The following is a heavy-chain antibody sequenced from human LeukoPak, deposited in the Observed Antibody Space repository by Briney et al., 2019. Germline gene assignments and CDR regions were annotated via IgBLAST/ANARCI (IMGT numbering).Heavy chain of an antibody. J-gene: IGHJ4*02. V-gene: IGHV4-59*01. CDR3: ARGEVAARRWAFDY. CDR2: IYYSGST. CDR1: GGSISSYY. D-gene: IGHD6-6*01. Sequence: PSETLSLTCTVSGGSISSYYWSWVRQPPGKGLEWIGYIYYSGSTNYNPSLKSRVTISVDTSKNQFSLKLSSVTAADTAVYYCARGEVAARRWAFDYWGQGTLVTVSS.